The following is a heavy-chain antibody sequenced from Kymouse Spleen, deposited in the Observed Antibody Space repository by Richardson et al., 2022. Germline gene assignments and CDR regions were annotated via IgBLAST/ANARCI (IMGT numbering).Heavy chain of an antibody. CDR2: IYYSGST. J-gene: IGHJ4*02. Sequence: QVQLQESGPGLVKPSETLSLTCTVSGGSVSSGSYYWSWIRQPPGKGLEWIGYIYYSGSTNYNPSLKSRVTISVDTSKNQFSLKLSSVTAADTAVYYCARGGDVVVTAIPFDYWGQGTLVTVSS. D-gene: IGHD2-21*02. CDR3: ARGGDVVVTAIPFDY. CDR1: GGSVSSGSYY. V-gene: IGHV4-61*01.